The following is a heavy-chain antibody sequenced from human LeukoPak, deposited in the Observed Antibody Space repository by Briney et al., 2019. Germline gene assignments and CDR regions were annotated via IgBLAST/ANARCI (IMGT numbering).Heavy chain of an antibody. Sequence: GGSLRLSCAASGFTFSSYWMSWVRQAPGKGLEGVGNIKQGGSEKYYVDSVKGRFTISRDNAKNSLYLQMNSLRAEDTAVYYCARVGYYYDSSGYYSYWGQGTLVTVSS. CDR2: IKQGGSEK. J-gene: IGHJ4*02. V-gene: IGHV3-7*01. CDR1: GFTFSSYW. D-gene: IGHD3-22*01. CDR3: ARVGYYYDSSGYYSY.